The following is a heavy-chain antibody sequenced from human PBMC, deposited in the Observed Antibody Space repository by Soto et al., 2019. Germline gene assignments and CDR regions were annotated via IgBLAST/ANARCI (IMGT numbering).Heavy chain of an antibody. Sequence: QVQLVQSGAEVKKPGSSVKVSCKASGGTFSSYAISWVRQAPGQGLEWMGGIIPIFGTANYAQKFQGRVTITADESTSTAYMELSSLRSEDTAVYYGARGRAYSGYGAYYYGMAVWGKGTTVTVSS. D-gene: IGHD5-12*01. CDR1: GGTFSSYA. CDR3: ARGRAYSGYGAYYYGMAV. CDR2: IIPIFGTA. J-gene: IGHJ6*04. V-gene: IGHV1-69*01.